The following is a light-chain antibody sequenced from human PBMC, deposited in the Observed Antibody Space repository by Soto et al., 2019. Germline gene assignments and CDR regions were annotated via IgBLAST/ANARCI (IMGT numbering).Light chain of an antibody. CDR1: QSVSSN. V-gene: IGKV3-15*01. J-gene: IGKJ4*01. CDR3: QHYNNWPALT. Sequence: EIVMTQSPATLSVSPGERATLSCRASQSVSSNLAWYQQKPGQAPRLLIYGASTRATGIPARFSGSGSGTDFTLTISSLPSEDFAVYYFQHYNNWPALTFGGGTKVEIK. CDR2: GAS.